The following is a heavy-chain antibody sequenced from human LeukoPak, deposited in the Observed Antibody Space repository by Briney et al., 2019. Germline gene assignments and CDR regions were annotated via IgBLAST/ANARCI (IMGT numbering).Heavy chain of an antibody. J-gene: IGHJ4*02. D-gene: IGHD6-19*01. CDR3: AREETSGWYGY. CDR2: ISYDGSNK. Sequence: PGGSLRLSCAASGFTFSSYTMHWVRQAPGKGLEWMAVISYDGSNKYYADSVKGRFTISRDNSKNTLYLQMNSLRAEDTAVYYCAREETSGWYGYWGQGTLVTVSS. V-gene: IGHV3-30-3*01. CDR1: GFTFSSYT.